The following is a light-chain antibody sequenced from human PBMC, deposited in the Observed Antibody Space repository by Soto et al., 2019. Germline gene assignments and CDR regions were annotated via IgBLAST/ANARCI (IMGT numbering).Light chain of an antibody. V-gene: IGLV2-14*01. J-gene: IGLJ1*01. CDR3: CSYTTSNTRQIV. CDR1: SSDVGGYNY. Sequence: QSVLTQPASVSGSPGQSITISCTGTSSDVGGYNYVSWYQQHPGKAPKFMIYDVSNRPSGVSNRLSGSKSGNTASLTISGLQAEDEADYYCCSYTTSNTRQIVFGTGTKVTV. CDR2: DVS.